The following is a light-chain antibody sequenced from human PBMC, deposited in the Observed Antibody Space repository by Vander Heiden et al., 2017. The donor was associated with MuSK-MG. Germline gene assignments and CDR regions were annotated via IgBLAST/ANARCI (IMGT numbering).Light chain of an antibody. CDR3: QQYDNRPPGALT. Sequence: EIVMTQSPATLSVSPGERATLSCRASQSVSSNLAWYQQKPGQAPRLLIYGASTRATGTPARFSGSGSGTEFTLSISSLQSAEFAVYYCQQYDNRPPGALTFGGGTKVEIK. J-gene: IGKJ4*01. CDR2: GAS. CDR1: QSVSSN. V-gene: IGKV3-15*01.